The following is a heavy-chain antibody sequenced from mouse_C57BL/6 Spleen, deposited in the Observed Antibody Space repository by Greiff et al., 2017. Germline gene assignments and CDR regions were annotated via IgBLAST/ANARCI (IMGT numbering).Heavy chain of an antibody. Sequence: VQLQQPGAELVMPGASVKLSCKASGYTFTSYWMHWVKQRPGQGLEWIGEIDPSDSYTNYNQKLKGKSTLTVDKSSSTAYMQLSSLTSEDSAVYYCARGILRGAMDYWGQGTSVTVSS. CDR1: GYTFTSYW. CDR2: IDPSDSYT. CDR3: ARGILRGAMDY. V-gene: IGHV1-69*01. J-gene: IGHJ4*01. D-gene: IGHD1-1*01.